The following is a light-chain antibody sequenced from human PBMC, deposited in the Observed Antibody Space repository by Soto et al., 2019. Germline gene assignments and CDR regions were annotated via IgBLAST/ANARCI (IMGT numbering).Light chain of an antibody. CDR1: SSNIGSNS. Sequence: QSALTQPPSASGTPGQRVTISCSGSSSNIGSNSVNWYQQLPGTAPKLLIYSTNQRPSGVPDRFSGSKSDTLASLAISGLQSEDEADYYCAAWDDSLNGEVVFGGGTKLTVL. CDR2: STN. V-gene: IGLV1-44*01. CDR3: AAWDDSLNGEVV. J-gene: IGLJ2*01.